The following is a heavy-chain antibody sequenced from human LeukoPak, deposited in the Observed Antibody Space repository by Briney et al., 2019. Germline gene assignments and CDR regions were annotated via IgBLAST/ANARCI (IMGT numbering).Heavy chain of an antibody. J-gene: IGHJ4*02. V-gene: IGHV2-70*11. CDR1: GFSLSSSGMC. CDR2: IDWDDDK. CDR3: ARINYDSRYFDY. D-gene: IGHD3-22*01. Sequence: SGPALVKPTQTLTLTCTFSGFSLSSSGMCVSWIRQPPGKALEWLARIDWDDDKYYSTSLKTRLTISKHTSKKQVVLTMTNMDPVDTATYYCARINYDSRYFDYWGQGTLVTVSS.